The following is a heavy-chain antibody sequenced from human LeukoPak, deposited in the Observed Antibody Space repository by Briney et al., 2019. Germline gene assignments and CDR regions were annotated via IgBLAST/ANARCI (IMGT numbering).Heavy chain of an antibody. D-gene: IGHD3-10*01. V-gene: IGHV1-18*01. CDR3: ARAYGSGSNYYYYYYMDV. CDR1: GYTFTSYG. CDR2: ISAYNGNT. J-gene: IGHJ6*03. Sequence: ASVKVSCKASGYTFTSYGISWVRQAPGQGLEWMGWISAYNGNTNYAQKLQGRVTMTTDTSTSTAYMELRSLRSEDTAVYYCARAYGSGSNYYYYYYMDVWGKGTTVTVSS.